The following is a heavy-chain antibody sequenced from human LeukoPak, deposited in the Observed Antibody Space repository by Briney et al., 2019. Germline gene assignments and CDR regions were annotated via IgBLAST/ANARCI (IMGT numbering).Heavy chain of an antibody. V-gene: IGHV4-59*01. Sequence: PSETLSLTCTVSGGSISSYYWSWIRQPPGKGLEWIGYIYYSGSTNYNPSLKGRVTISVDTSKNQFSLKLSSVTAADTAVYYCARDLRDYYDSSGYWFDPWGQGTLVTVSS. CDR1: GGSISSYY. D-gene: IGHD3-22*01. CDR3: ARDLRDYYDSSGYWFDP. J-gene: IGHJ5*02. CDR2: IYYSGST.